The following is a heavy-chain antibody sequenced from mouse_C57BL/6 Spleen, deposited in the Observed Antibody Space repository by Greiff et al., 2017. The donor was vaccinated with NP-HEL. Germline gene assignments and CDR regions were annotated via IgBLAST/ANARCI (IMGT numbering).Heavy chain of an antibody. J-gene: IGHJ3*01. V-gene: IGHV1-52*01. CDR2: IDPSDSET. D-gene: IGHD2-4*01. CDR3: ARGDYDVGFAY. Sequence: QVQLQQPGAELVRPGSSVKLSCKASGYTFTSYWMHWVKQRPIQGLEWIGNIDPSDSETHYNQKFKDKATLTVDKSSSTAYMQLSSLTSEDSAVYYCARGDYDVGFAYWGQGTLVTVSA. CDR1: GYTFTSYW.